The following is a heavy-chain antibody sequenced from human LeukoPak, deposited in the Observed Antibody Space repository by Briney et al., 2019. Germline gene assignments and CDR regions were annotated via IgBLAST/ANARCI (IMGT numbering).Heavy chain of an antibody. D-gene: IGHD3-10*01. V-gene: IGHV4-38-2*02. CDR3: ARGEPVLLWFGAYLGFDP. CDR1: GYSISSGYY. J-gene: IGHJ5*02. CDR2: INHSGST. Sequence: SETLSLTCTVSGYSISSGYYWGWIRQPPGKWLEWIGEINHSGSTNYNPSLKSRVTISVDTSKNQFSLKLSSVTAADTAVYYCARGEPVLLWFGAYLGFDPWGQGTLVTVSS.